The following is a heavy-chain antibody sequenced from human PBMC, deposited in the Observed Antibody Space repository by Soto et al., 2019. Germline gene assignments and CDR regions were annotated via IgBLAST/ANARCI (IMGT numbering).Heavy chain of an antibody. CDR3: ARNYVPGIAGFDP. J-gene: IGHJ5*02. CDR2: MSGDGKTI. D-gene: IGHD3-10*02. CDR1: GFTFSNYF. V-gene: IGHV3-74*01. Sequence: GGSLRLSCAASGFTFSNYFMHWVRQVPGEGLVWVSRMSGDGKTISYADSVKGRFTISRDNAKNTLYLQMNSLRVEDTAVYYCARNYVPGIAGFDPWGQGTLVTV.